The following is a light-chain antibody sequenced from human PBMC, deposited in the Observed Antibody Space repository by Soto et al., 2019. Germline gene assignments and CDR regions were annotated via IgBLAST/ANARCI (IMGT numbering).Light chain of an antibody. CDR1: QSIDNW. J-gene: IGKJ1*01. CDR2: DAS. CDR3: KRFDTFFWT. V-gene: IGKV1-5*01. Sequence: DIQMTQSPSTLSASVGDRVTITCRASQSIDNWLAWYQQKPGKAPKLLIYDASRLESGVPSRFSGGGSGTEFPLTSTGLQPDDFATYYCKRFDTFFWTFGPGTRVEIK.